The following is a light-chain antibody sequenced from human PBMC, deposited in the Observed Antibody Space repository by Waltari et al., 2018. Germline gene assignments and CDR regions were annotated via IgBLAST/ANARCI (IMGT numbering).Light chain of an antibody. J-gene: IGKJ3*01. V-gene: IGKV3-15*01. CDR3: QQYNNWPSLFT. CDR2: GAS. Sequence: ELVMTQSPATLSVSAGERATLSCRASQSVSSNLAWYQQKPGQAPRLLIYGASTRATGIPARFSGSGSGTEFTLTISSLQSEDFAVYYCQQYNNWPSLFTFGPGTKVDIK. CDR1: QSVSSN.